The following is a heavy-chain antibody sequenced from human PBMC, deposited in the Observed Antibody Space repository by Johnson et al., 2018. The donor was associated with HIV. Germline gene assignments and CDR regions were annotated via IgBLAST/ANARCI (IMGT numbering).Heavy chain of an antibody. CDR1: GFMFSDYY. J-gene: IGHJ3*02. CDR3: ARDYHGIYDSTLWGGAFDI. Sequence: QVQLVESGGGLVKPGGSLRLSCAASGFMFSDYYMSWIRQAPGNGLEWVSYISSRGSTIYYADSVKGRFTISRDNAKNSLYLQMNSLRAEDTAVYYCARDYHGIYDSTLWGGAFDIWGQGTMVTVSS. V-gene: IGHV3-11*04. D-gene: IGHD3-22*01. CDR2: ISSRGSTI.